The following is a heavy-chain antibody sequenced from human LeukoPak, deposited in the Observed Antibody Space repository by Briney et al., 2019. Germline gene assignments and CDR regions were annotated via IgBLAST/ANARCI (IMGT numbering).Heavy chain of an antibody. D-gene: IGHD4-17*01. CDR1: GFTFSSYG. CDR3: AKGMYGDYDAPDY. J-gene: IGHJ4*02. Sequence: GGSLRLSCAASGFTFSSYGMHWVRQAPGKGLEWVAFIRYDGSNKYYADSVKGRFTISRDNSKNTLYLQMNSLRAEDTAVYYCAKGMYGDYDAPDYWGQGTLVTVSS. CDR2: IRYDGSNK. V-gene: IGHV3-30*02.